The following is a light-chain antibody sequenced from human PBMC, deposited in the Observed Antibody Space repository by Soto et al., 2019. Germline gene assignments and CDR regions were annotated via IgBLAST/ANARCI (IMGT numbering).Light chain of an antibody. CDR2: GAS. J-gene: IGKJ5*01. V-gene: IGKV3-20*01. Sequence: EIVLTQSPGTLSLSPGDRATLSCRASQSVSSSRLAWYQQEAGQAPRLLIYGASSRATGMPDSFRGIGSGRDFTLSLSRLEPEDFVVYYCHQYGTSLFTFGQRTRLEIK. CDR1: QSVSSSR. CDR3: HQYGTSLFT.